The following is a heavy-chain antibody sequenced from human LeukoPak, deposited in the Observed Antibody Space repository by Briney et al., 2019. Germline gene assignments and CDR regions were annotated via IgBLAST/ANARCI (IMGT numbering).Heavy chain of an antibody. Sequence: SETLSLTCTVSGGSISSGGNYRTWIRQPAGKGLEWIGRIYNSGTTNYNPSLKSRLSMSSDTSKNQFSLQMTSVTAADTAVYFCARGLERFSVFGEVTITENWSDPWGPGTLVTVSS. CDR2: IYNSGTT. CDR3: ARGLERFSVFGEVTITENWSDP. J-gene: IGHJ5*02. V-gene: IGHV4-61*02. CDR1: GGSISSGGNY. D-gene: IGHD3-16*01.